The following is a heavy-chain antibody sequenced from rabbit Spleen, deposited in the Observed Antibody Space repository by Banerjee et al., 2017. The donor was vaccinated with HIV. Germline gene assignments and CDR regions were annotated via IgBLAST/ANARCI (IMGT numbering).Heavy chain of an antibody. D-gene: IGHD2-1*01. V-gene: IGHV1S40*01. J-gene: IGHJ4*01. CDR3: AREYGDNNNYIEL. CDR1: GFSFTSGYY. Sequence: QSLEESGGDLVKPEGSLTLACTASGFSFTSGYYMCWVRQAPGKGLEWIACIYAGSTDNAFYASWAQGRFTISKTSSTTVTLQLTSLTAADTATYFCAREYGDNNNYIELWGPGTLVTVS. CDR2: IYAGSTDNA.